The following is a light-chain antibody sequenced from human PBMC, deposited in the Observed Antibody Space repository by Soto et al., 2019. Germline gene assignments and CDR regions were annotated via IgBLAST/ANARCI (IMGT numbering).Light chain of an antibody. CDR2: DTN. V-gene: IGLV7-46*01. J-gene: IGLJ2*01. CDR3: LLYDSGTRV. Sequence: QAVVTQEPSLTVSPGGTVTLTCGSSPGPVTSGHYPYWFQQKPGQAPRTLIYDTNNKHSWTPARFSGSLLGGKAALTLSGALPEDEAEYYCLLYDSGTRVFGGGTKLTVL. CDR1: PGPVTSGHY.